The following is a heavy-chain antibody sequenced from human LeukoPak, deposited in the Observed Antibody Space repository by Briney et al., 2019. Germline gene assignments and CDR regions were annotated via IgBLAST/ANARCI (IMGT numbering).Heavy chain of an antibody. CDR1: GGSISSYY. CDR2: IYYSGST. D-gene: IGHD6-13*01. CDR3: ARYSSSSFDP. Sequence: SETLSLTCTVSGGSISSYYWSWIRQPPGKGLEWIGYIYYSGSTNYNPSLKSRVTISVDTSKNQFSLKLSSVTAADTAVYYCARYSSSSFDPWCQGTLVTVSS. V-gene: IGHV4-59*01. J-gene: IGHJ5*02.